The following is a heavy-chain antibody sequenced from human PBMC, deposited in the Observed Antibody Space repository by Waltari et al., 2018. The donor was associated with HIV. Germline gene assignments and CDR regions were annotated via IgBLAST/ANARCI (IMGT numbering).Heavy chain of an antibody. J-gene: IGHJ4*02. V-gene: IGHV4-61*02. CDR3: ARDDLGSGWFFDY. CDR1: GGSLSSARYY. D-gene: IGHD6-19*01. Sequence: QVQLQESGPGLLKPSQTLSLTCTVPGGSLSSARYYWTWIRQSAGKGLEWIGRIYTSGSTSYNPSLKSRVSISIDTSRNQFSLKLTSVTAADTAVYYCARDDLGSGWFFDYWGPGTLVTVSS. CDR2: IYTSGST.